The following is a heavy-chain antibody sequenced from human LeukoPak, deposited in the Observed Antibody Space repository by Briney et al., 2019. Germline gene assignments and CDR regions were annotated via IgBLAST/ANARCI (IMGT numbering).Heavy chain of an antibody. CDR1: GFTFRTYA. Sequence: GGSLRLSCAASGFTFRTYAITWVRQAPGKGLEWVSTISGSGNGEGVLSYGDSVKGRFTISRDNSMKTVFLQMNSLRAEDTAVYFCAKELYTTSDFYYGIDVWGRGTTVTVS. CDR3: AKELYTTSDFYYGIDV. CDR2: ISGSGNGEGVL. D-gene: IGHD1-1*01. J-gene: IGHJ6*02. V-gene: IGHV3-23*01.